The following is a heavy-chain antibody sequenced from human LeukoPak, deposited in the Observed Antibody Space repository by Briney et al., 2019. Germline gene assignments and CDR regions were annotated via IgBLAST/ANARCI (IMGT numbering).Heavy chain of an antibody. D-gene: IGHD6-19*01. Sequence: GGSLRLSCVASGFTFSSYSMNWVRQAPGKGLEWASSISRAGDYSYSEDSVKGRFTISRDNAKDSLYLQLNSLRAEDTAIYYCARDLMAVAGTGFDYWGQGALVTVSS. CDR3: ARDLMAVAGTGFDY. CDR2: ISRAGDYS. CDR1: GFTFSSYS. J-gene: IGHJ4*02. V-gene: IGHV3-21*01.